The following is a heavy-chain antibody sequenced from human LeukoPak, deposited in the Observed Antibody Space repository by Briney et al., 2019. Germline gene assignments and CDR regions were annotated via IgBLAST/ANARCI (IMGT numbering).Heavy chain of an antibody. D-gene: IGHD3-10*01. CDR1: GGSISSSYY. CDR3: ARHGNHYYGSGGFDY. V-gene: IGHV4-39*01. J-gene: IGHJ4*02. Sequence: SVTLSLTCTVSGGSISSSYYWGWIRQPPGKGLDWIGSIYYGGSTYYNPSLRSRVTTSEDTSKNQFSLKLTSVTAADTAVYYCARHGNHYYGSGGFDYWGQGTLVTVSS. CDR2: IYYGGST.